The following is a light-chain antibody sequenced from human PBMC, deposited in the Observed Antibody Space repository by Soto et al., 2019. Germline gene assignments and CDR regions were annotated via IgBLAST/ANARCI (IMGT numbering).Light chain of an antibody. CDR2: GAS. CDR3: QQHNDWPT. J-gene: IGKJ5*01. Sequence: LVRTPSLATVSVYPGESAAVSCRAIQSVSSNLPWCHHEPGQAPRLLIYGASTRATGIPARFSGSGSGTEFTLTISSVEAEDFAIYYCQQHNDWPTFGQGTRLENK. V-gene: IGKV3-15*01. CDR1: QSVSSN.